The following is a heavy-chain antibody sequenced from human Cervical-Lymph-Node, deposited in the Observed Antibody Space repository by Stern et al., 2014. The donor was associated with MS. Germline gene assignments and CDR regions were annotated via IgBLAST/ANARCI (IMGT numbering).Heavy chain of an antibody. V-gene: IGHV3-21*01. CDR3: ARGRGGNYRYYFDY. Sequence: EVQLVESGGGLVKPGGSLRLSCAASGFTFSSSSMNWVRQAPGKGLEWVAFISSGGSYIYYADSLKGRFTISRDNAKNSLYLQMNSLRAEDTAVYYCARGRGGNYRYYFDYWGQGTLVTVSS. CDR1: GFTFSSSS. D-gene: IGHD4-23*01. J-gene: IGHJ4*02. CDR2: ISSGGSYI.